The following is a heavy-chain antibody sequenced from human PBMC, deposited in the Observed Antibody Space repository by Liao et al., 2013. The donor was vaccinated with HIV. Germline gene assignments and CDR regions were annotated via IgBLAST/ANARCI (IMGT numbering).Heavy chain of an antibody. CDR1: GGSISSGSYY. CDR3: ARAFPAPKSCSSTSCYHTPGYYYVDV. CDR2: ISTSGST. Sequence: QVQLQESGPGLVKPSQTLSLTCTVSGGSISSGSYYWSWIRQPAGKGLEWIGRISTSGSTNYNPSLKSRVTLSLDTSKNQFSLKLSSVTAADTAVYYCARAFPAPKSCSSTSCYHTPGYYYVDVWGKGTTVTVSS. D-gene: IGHD2-2*01. V-gene: IGHV4-61*02. J-gene: IGHJ6*03.